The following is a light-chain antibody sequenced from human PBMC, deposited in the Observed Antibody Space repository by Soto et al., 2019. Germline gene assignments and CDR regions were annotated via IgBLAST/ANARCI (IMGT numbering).Light chain of an antibody. CDR2: DAS. J-gene: IGKJ1*01. CDR1: QSVSSY. CDR3: QQRSNWPPWT. V-gene: IGKV3-11*01. Sequence: EIVLTQSPATLSLSPGERATLSCRASQSVSSYLAWYHQKPGRAPRLLIYDASNRATGIPARFSGSGSGTDFTLTISSLEPEDFAVYYCQQRSNWPPWTFGQGTKVDIK.